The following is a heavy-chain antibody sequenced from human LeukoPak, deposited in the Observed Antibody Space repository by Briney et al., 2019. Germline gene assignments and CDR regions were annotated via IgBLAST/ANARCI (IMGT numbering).Heavy chain of an antibody. CDR1: GFTVSSNY. CDR3: ARGRYFDWLLGY. Sequence: GGSLRLSCAASGFTVSSNYMSWVRQAPGKGLEWVSVIYSGGSTYYADSVKGRFTISRDNSKNTLCLQMNSLRAEDTAVYYCARGRYFDWLLGYWGQGTLVTVSS. CDR2: IYSGGST. V-gene: IGHV3-66*01. J-gene: IGHJ4*02. D-gene: IGHD3-9*01.